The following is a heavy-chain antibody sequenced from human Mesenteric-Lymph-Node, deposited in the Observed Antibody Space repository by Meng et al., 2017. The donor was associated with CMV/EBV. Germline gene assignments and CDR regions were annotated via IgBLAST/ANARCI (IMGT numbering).Heavy chain of an antibody. CDR3: AHKLYYGSGTFDY. CDR1: GFSRSASGVG. D-gene: IGHD3-10*01. CDR2: IYWDDDK. Sequence: FSGFSRSASGVGVGWNRQPPGKDLEGFALIYWDDDKRYRPSQKSRLTITKDTSKNQVVRTMTNMDPVDTATYYCAHKLYYGSGTFDYWGQGTLVTVSS. V-gene: IGHV2-5*02. J-gene: IGHJ4*02.